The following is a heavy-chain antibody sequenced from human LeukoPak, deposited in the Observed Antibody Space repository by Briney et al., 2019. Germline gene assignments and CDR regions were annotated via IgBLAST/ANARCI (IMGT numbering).Heavy chain of an antibody. V-gene: IGHV3-64*02. CDR1: GFTLSNYA. Sequence: GGSLRLSCAASGFTLSNYAIHWVRQAPGKGLEYVSGISRNGGSTYYADSVKSRFTISRDNSKNTLYLHMGSLRAEDMAVYYCARANNGGQRNNWFDPWGQGTLVTVSS. J-gene: IGHJ5*02. CDR2: ISRNGGST. CDR3: ARANNGGQRNNWFDP. D-gene: IGHD2-8*01.